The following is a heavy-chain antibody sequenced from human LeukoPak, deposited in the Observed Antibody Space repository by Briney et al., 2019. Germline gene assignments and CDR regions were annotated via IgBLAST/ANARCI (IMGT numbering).Heavy chain of an antibody. D-gene: IGHD2-15*01. V-gene: IGHV1-69*10. Sequence: ASVKVSCKASVGTFSSYAICWVRQAPGQGLEWMGGIIPILGIANYAQKFQGRVTITADKSKSTAYMELSSLRPEDTAVYYCARRGGSLLYSDYYGMDVWGQGTTVTVSS. CDR1: VGTFSSYA. CDR2: IIPILGIA. CDR3: ARRGGSLLYSDYYGMDV. J-gene: IGHJ6*02.